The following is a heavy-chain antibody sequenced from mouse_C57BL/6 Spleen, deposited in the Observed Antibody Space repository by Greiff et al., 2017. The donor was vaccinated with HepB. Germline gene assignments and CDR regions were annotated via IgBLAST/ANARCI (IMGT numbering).Heavy chain of an antibody. D-gene: IGHD2-3*01. V-gene: IGHV1-82*01. CDR1: GYAFSSSW. Sequence: VQLKQSGPELVKPGASVKISCKASGYAFSSSWMNWVKQRPGKGLEWIGRIYPGDGDTNYNGKFKGKATLTADKSSSTAYMQLSSLTSEDSAVYFCAREGVYDGYYGYAMDYWGQGTSVTVSS. CDR3: AREGVYDGYYGYAMDY. CDR2: IYPGDGDT. J-gene: IGHJ4*01.